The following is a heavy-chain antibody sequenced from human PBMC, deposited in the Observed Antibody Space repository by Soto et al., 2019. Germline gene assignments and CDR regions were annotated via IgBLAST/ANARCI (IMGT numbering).Heavy chain of an antibody. Sequence: SGGSLRLSCAVSGLTVDSNYMSWVRQAPGKGLEWVAVMRDTGRTNYADFVEGRFTISRDDSKNMVFLQMNSLRAGDTAVYYCARDDYGLDVWGQGTTVTVSS. J-gene: IGHJ6*02. V-gene: IGHV3-53*01. CDR1: GLTVDSNY. CDR3: ARDDYGLDV. CDR2: MRDTGRT.